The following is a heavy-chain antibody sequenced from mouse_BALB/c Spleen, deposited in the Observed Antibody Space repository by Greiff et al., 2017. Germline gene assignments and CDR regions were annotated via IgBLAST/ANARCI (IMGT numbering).Heavy chain of an antibody. V-gene: IGHV1S137*01. CDR1: GYTFTDYA. J-gene: IGHJ4*01. CDR2: ISTYYGDA. D-gene: IGHD3-1*01. CDR3: ARGSSGYDYAMDY. Sequence: QVQLKESGAELVRPGVSVKISCKGSGYTFTDYAMHWVKQSHAKSLEWIGVISTYYGDASYNQKFKGKATMTLDKSSSTAYMELARLTSEDSAIYYCARGSSGYDYAMDYWGQGTSVTVSS.